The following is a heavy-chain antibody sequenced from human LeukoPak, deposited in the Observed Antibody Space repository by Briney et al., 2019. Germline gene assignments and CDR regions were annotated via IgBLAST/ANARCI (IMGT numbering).Heavy chain of an antibody. CDR2: IDDCGST. J-gene: IGHJ5*02. CDR3: ATSPGVVTASYNWFDP. Sequence: SATLSFTCAVAGGSISSSNWWSWDRQPPGKGLEGIGNIDDCGSTNYNPSLKSRVTISVDASKNQFLLKLSPMTSAATLVYYCATSPGVVTASYNWFDPWGQGTLVTVSS. V-gene: IGHV4-4*02. CDR1: GGSISSSNW. D-gene: IGHD2-21*02.